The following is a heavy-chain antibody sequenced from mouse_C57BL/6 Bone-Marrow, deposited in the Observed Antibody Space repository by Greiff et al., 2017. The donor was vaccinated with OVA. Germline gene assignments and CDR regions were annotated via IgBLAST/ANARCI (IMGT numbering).Heavy chain of an antibody. D-gene: IGHD2-4*01. J-gene: IGHJ4*01. CDR2: IHPSDSDT. V-gene: IGHV1-74*01. Sequence: QVQLQQPGAELVKPGASVKVSCKASGYTFTSYWMHWVKQRPGQGLEWIGRIHPSDSDTNYNQKFKGKATLTVDKSSSTAYMQLSSLTSEDSTVYYCAMGIYYDYGLYAMDYWGQGTSVTVSS. CDR1: GYTFTSYW. CDR3: AMGIYYDYGLYAMDY.